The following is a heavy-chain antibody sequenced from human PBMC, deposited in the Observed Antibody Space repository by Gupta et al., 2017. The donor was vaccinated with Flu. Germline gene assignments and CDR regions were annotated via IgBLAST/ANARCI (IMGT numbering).Heavy chain of an antibody. Sequence: QVHLVQSGAEVKKPGSSVKVSCKASGDIFSNYEMTWVRQAPGQGLEWMGGIIPVFGTANNAQKFQGRLTITADMSTRTAFMELSSLRSEDTAVYFCARRYCPGGSCYSDRGYFDYWGQGTLVTVSS. J-gene: IGHJ4*02. CDR1: GDIFSNYE. CDR2: IIPVFGTA. D-gene: IGHD2-15*01. CDR3: ARRYCPGGSCYSDRGYFDY. V-gene: IGHV1-69*06.